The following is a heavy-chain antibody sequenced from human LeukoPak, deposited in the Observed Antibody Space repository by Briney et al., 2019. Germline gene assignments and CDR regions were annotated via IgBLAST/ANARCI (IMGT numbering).Heavy chain of an antibody. CDR2: IYYSGST. Sequence: SETLSLTCTVSGGSISSSSYYWGWIRQPPGKGLEWIGSIYYSGSTYYNPSLKSRVTISVDTSKNQFSLKLSSVTAADTAVYHCASPVVVAAPFVLWGQGTLVTVSS. J-gene: IGHJ4*02. V-gene: IGHV4-39*01. D-gene: IGHD2-15*01. CDR3: ASPVVVAAPFVL. CDR1: GGSISSSSYY.